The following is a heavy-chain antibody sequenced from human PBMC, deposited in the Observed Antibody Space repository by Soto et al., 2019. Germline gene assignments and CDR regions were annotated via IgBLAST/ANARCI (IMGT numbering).Heavy chain of an antibody. V-gene: IGHV3-21*01. CDR2: ISSSSSYI. CDR1: GFTFSSYS. Sequence: PGGSLRLSCAASGFTFSSYSMNWVRQAPGKGLEWVSSISSSSSYIYYADSVKGRFTISRDNAKNSLYLQMNSLRAEDTAVYYYARFYDSSPRGFDPWGQGTLVTVSS. D-gene: IGHD3-22*01. CDR3: ARFYDSSPRGFDP. J-gene: IGHJ5*02.